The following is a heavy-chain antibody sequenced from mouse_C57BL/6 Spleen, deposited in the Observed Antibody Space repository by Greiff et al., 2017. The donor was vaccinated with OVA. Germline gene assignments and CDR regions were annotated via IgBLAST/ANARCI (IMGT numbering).Heavy chain of an antibody. CDR3: ARTTGTRAMDY. D-gene: IGHD4-1*02. Sequence: QVQLKQSGAELARPGASVKLSCKASGYTFTSYGISWVKQRTGQGLEWIGEIYPRSGNTYYNEKFKGKATLTADKSSSTAYMELRSLTSEDSAVYFCARTTGTRAMDYWGQGTSVTVSS. J-gene: IGHJ4*01. CDR2: IYPRSGNT. CDR1: GYTFTSYG. V-gene: IGHV1-81*01.